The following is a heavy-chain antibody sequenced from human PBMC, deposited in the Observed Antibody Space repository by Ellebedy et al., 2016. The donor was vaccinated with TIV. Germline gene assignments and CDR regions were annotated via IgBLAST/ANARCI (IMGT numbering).Heavy chain of an antibody. Sequence: AASVKVSCKASGYSFTSYAIHWVRQAPGQGLEWMGWIVPESGSSRYSEKFQGRLTISRYTSATTAFMELTSMRSDDTALYYCATASAYWGQGTLVTVSS. CDR3: ATASAY. CDR2: IVPESGSS. D-gene: IGHD2-15*01. J-gene: IGHJ4*02. V-gene: IGHV1-3*01. CDR1: GYSFTSYA.